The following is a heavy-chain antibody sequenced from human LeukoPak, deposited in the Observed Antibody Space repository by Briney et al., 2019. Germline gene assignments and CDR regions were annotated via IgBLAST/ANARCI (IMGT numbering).Heavy chain of an antibody. CDR3: VTAYASSENWRFDY. CDR2: IKQDGSEK. D-gene: IGHD1-1*01. Sequence: GSLRLSCAASGFTFRNYWMSWVRQAPGKGLDWVANIKQDGSEKYYVDSVKGRFTISRDNAKNSLYLQMNSLRAEDTAVYYCVTAYASSENWRFDYWGQGTLVTVSS. V-gene: IGHV3-7*01. CDR1: GFTFRNYW. J-gene: IGHJ4*02.